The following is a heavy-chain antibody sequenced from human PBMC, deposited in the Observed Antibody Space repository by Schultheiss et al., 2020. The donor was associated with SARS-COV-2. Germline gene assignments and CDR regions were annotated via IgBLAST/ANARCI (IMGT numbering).Heavy chain of an antibody. J-gene: IGHJ4*02. CDR3: ARDSRTSIAARPSFDY. CDR2: IYYSGST. V-gene: IGHV4-61*01. Sequence: SETLSLTCTVSGGSVSSGSYYWSWIRQPPGKGLEWIGYIYYSGSTNYNPSLKSRVTISVDTSKNQFSLKLSSVTAADTAVYYCARDSRTSIAARPSFDYWGQGTLVTVSS. D-gene: IGHD6-6*01. CDR1: GGSVSSGSYY.